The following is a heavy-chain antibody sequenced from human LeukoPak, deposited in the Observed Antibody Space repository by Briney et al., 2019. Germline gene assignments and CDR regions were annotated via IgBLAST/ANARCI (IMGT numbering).Heavy chain of an antibody. V-gene: IGHV3-23*01. Sequence: GGSLSLSCQPSGLTLRGFPMSGFPQAPGKGRKWVSAISGSGGSTYYADSVKGRFTISRDNSKNTLYLQMNSLRAEDTAVYYCAKWRFIAAVLYWGQGTLVTVSS. CDR3: AKWRFIAAVLY. D-gene: IGHD6-13*01. J-gene: IGHJ4*02. CDR1: GLTLRGFP. CDR2: ISGSGGST.